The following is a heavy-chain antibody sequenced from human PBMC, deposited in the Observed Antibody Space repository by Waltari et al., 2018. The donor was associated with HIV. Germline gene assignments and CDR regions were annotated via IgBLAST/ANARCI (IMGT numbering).Heavy chain of an antibody. CDR3: ARGRGYSGYDPDY. D-gene: IGHD5-12*01. CDR1: GQSFTRYS. J-gene: IGHJ4*02. CDR2: LYPGDSDT. V-gene: IGHV5-51*01. Sequence: EVQLVQSGAEVKKPGESLKISCKGSGQSFTRYSIGWVAQMPSKGLEWMGLLYPGDSDTRYRPSFQGQVTISADKSISTAYLQWSSLKASDTAMYYCARGRGYSGYDPDYWGQGTLVTVSS.